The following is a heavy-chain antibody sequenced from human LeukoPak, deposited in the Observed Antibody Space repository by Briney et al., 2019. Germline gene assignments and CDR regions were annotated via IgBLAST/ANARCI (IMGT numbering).Heavy chain of an antibody. CDR3: ARSYYGSGSYYSFDY. D-gene: IGHD3-10*01. Sequence: GTLSLTCSVSDGSIRAYYWSGIGQPPGKGLDGIGDLCYSGSTNHNPNLKSRVAISIGPSKNQFSLKMSSVTAADTAVYYCARSYYGSGSYYSFDYWGQGTLVTVSS. CDR1: DGSIRAYY. V-gene: IGHV4-59*01. CDR2: LCYSGST. J-gene: IGHJ4*02.